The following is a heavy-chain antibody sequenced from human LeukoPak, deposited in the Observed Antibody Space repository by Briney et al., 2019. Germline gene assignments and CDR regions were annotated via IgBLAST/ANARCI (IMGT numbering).Heavy chain of an antibody. CDR1: GFTFSSHW. Sequence: PGGSLRLSCAASGFTFSSHWMHWVRQAPGKGLVWVSRINSDGSSISYADSVKGRFTISRDNAKSTLYLQMNSLRAEDTAVYYCAKSAVVRGTTGTFDYWGQGTLVTVSS. D-gene: IGHD3-10*01. J-gene: IGHJ4*02. V-gene: IGHV3-74*01. CDR3: AKSAVVRGTTGTFDY. CDR2: INSDGSSI.